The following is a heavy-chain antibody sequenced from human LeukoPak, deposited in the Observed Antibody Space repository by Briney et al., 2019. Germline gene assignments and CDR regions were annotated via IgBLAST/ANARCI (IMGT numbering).Heavy chain of an antibody. CDR3: ARIPLDGHWYFDL. V-gene: IGHV3-30*04. CDR2: ISYDGSNI. J-gene: IGHJ2*01. Sequence: GGSLRLSCVASEFNFMSYSMQWVRQAPVKGLEWVAAISYDGSNICYGDSVKGRFTISRDNSKNTLYLQMNNLRTEDTAVYYCARIPLDGHWYFDLWGRGTLVTVSS. D-gene: IGHD5-24*01. CDR1: EFNFMSYS.